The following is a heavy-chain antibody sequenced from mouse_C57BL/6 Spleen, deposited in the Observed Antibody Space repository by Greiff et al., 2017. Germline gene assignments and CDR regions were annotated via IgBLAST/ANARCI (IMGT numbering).Heavy chain of an antibody. CDR1: GYSFTGYY. J-gene: IGHJ4*01. V-gene: IGHV1-42*01. Sequence: EVQLQQSGPELVKPGASVKISCKASGYSFTGYYMNWVKQSPEKSLEWIGEINPSTGGTTYNQKFKAKATLTVDKSSSTAYMQLKSLTSEDSAVYYCARGTDWDEENAMDYWGQGTSVTVSS. CDR3: ARGTDWDEENAMDY. CDR2: INPSTGGT. D-gene: IGHD4-1*01.